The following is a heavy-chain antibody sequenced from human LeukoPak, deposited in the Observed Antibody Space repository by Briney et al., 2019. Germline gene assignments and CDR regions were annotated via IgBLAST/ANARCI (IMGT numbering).Heavy chain of an antibody. Sequence: ASVTVSCKVSGYSLSELSTHWVRQAPGQGLEWMGGFDPGDDETIYAQKFQGRVTMTEDTSTDTAYLGLSSPRSEDTAVYFCATEKDLLLDSWGQGTPVTVSS. CDR2: FDPGDDET. V-gene: IGHV1-24*01. CDR1: GYSLSELS. D-gene: IGHD1-26*01. J-gene: IGHJ5*01. CDR3: ATEKDLLLDS.